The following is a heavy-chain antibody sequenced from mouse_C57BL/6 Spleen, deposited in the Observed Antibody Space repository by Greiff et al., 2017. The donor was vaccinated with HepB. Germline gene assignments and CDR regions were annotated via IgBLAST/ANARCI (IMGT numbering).Heavy chain of an antibody. J-gene: IGHJ3*01. CDR2: ISYDGSN. V-gene: IGHV3-6*01. D-gene: IGHD3-2*02. CDR3: ARGAQATPFAY. CDR1: GYSITSGYY. Sequence: EVQLQQSGPGLVKPSQSLSLTCSVTGYSITSGYYWNWIRQFPGNKLEWMGYISYDGSNNYNPSLKNRISITRDTSKNQFFLKLNSVTTEDTATYYCARGAQATPFAYWGQGTLVTVSA.